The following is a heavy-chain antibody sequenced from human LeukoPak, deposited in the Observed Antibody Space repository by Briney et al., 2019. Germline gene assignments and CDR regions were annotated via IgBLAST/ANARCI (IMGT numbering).Heavy chain of an antibody. CDR2: ISDDGRNK. Sequence: GGSLRLSCAASGFTFNNYGMHYVRQAPGKGLEWVAVISDDGRNKNHADSVKGRFTISRDSSNNTLYLQMNSLRAEDTGVYFCAKDRETTASGTFDFRGQGTLVTVSS. V-gene: IGHV3-30*18. D-gene: IGHD6-13*01. CDR3: AKDRETTASGTFDF. J-gene: IGHJ4*02. CDR1: GFTFNNYG.